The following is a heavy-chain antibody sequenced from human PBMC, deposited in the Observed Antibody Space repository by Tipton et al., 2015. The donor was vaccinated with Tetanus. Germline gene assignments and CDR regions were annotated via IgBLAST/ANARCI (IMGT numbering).Heavy chain of an antibody. Sequence: GLVKPSETLSLTCAVYGGSFSGFYWSWIRQPPGKGLEWIGEINHSGSTNYNPSLKSRVTMSVDTSKNQFSLKLSSVTAADTAVYYCARAEYSSSSGTNFDYWGQGTLVTVSS. CDR3: ARAEYSSSSGTNFDY. CDR1: GGSFSGFY. V-gene: IGHV4-34*01. D-gene: IGHD6-6*01. J-gene: IGHJ4*02. CDR2: INHSGST.